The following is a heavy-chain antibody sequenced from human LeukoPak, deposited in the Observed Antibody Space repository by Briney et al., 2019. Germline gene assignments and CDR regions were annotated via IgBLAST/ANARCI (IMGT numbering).Heavy chain of an antibody. V-gene: IGHV3-33*08. CDR1: GFTFDDYG. Sequence: PGGSLRLSCAASGFTFDDYGMSWVRQAPGKGLEWVAFIRYDGSNKYYADSVKGRFTISRDNAKNSLYLQMNSLRAEDTAVYYCARSCYGDWDYYYMDVWGKGTTVTISS. CDR2: IRYDGSNK. D-gene: IGHD4-17*01. J-gene: IGHJ6*03. CDR3: ARSCYGDWDYYYMDV.